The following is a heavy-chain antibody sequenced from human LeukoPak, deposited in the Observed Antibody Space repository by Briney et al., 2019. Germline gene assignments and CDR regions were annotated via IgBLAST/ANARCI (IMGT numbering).Heavy chain of an antibody. CDR3: ARSIAGAWFDP. CDR1: GGTFSSYA. Sequence: ASVKVSCKASGGTFSSYAISWVRQAPGQGLEWMGWINPNSGGTNYAQKFQGRVTMTRDTSISTAYMELSRLRSDDTAVYYCARSIAGAWFDPWGQGTLVTVSS. V-gene: IGHV1-2*02. D-gene: IGHD6-19*01. CDR2: INPNSGGT. J-gene: IGHJ5*02.